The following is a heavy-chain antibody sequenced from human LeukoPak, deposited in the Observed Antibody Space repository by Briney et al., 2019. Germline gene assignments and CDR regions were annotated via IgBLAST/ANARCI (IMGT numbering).Heavy chain of an antibody. V-gene: IGHV3-53*01. CDR2: IYSGGST. Sequence: GGSLRLSCAASGFTVSSNYMSWVRQAPGKGLEWVSVIYSGGSTYYADSVKGRFTISRDNSKNTLYLQMNSLRAEDTAVYYCARRYRVGANIYFDYWGQGTLVTVSS. CDR1: GFTVSSNY. CDR3: ARRYRVGANIYFDY. D-gene: IGHD1-26*01. J-gene: IGHJ4*02.